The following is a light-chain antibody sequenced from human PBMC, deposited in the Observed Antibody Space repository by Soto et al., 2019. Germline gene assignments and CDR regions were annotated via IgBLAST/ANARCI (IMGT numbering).Light chain of an antibody. CDR2: GNS. CDR3: QSYDSSLSGVV. J-gene: IGLJ2*01. CDR1: SSNIGAGYD. Sequence: QSVLTQPPSVSGAPGQRVTISCTGSSSNIGAGYDVHWYQQLPGTAPKLLIYGNSNRPSGVPDRFSGSKSGTSASLAITGLKDEDEADYYCQSYDSSLSGVVFGGRTKLTVL. V-gene: IGLV1-40*01.